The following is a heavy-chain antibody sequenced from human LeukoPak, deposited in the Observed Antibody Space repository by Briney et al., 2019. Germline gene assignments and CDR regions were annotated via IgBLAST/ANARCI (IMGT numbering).Heavy chain of an antibody. CDR1: TGSFNAYY. Sequence: SETLSRTSAVYTGSFNAYYWSWIPPPPGKGREWLGEINHSGSNNYHPSLRSRVTISVDTSTNQFSLKLSSVTAADTAVYYCARVGWRSSSSKAADYWGQGTLVTVSS. CDR2: INHSGSN. CDR3: ARVGWRSSSSKAADY. V-gene: IGHV4-34*01. D-gene: IGHD6-6*01. J-gene: IGHJ4*02.